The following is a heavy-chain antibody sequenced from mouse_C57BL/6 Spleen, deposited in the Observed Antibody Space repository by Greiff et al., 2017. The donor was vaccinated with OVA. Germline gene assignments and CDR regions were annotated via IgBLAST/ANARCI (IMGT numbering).Heavy chain of an antibody. J-gene: IGHJ3*01. CDR2: ISSGSSTI. CDR1: GFTFSDYG. CDR3: ASYYGPLRGLAY. V-gene: IGHV5-17*01. D-gene: IGHD2-10*01. Sequence: EVMLVESGGGLVKPGGSLKLSCAASGFTFSDYGMHWVRQAPEKGLEWVAYISSGSSTIYYADTVKGRFTISRDNAKNTLFLQMTSLRSEDTAMYYCASYYGPLRGLAYWGQGTLVTVSA.